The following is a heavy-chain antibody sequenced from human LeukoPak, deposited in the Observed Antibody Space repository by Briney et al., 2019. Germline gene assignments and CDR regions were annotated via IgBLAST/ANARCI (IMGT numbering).Heavy chain of an antibody. Sequence: NHGESLKISCKGSGYNFTSYWIAWVRQMPGKGLEWMGIIYPGDSDTRYSPSFQGQVTISADKSISTAYLQWSSLKASDAAMYYCARSYYAMSVDSSFDYWGQGTLVTVSS. D-gene: IGHD3-22*01. CDR2: IYPGDSDT. CDR1: GYNFTSYW. V-gene: IGHV5-51*01. CDR3: ARSYYAMSVDSSFDY. J-gene: IGHJ4*02.